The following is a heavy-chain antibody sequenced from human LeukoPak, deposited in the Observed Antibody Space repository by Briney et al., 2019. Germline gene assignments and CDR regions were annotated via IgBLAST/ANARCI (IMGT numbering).Heavy chain of an antibody. V-gene: IGHV4-4*07. CDR3: ARGIYSSGWYWLDP. CDR1: GVSISSYY. CDR2: IYTSGTT. Sequence: PSETLSLTCIVSGVSISSYYWSWIRQPAGKELEWIGRIYTSGTTNYNPSLKSRVTMSVDTSKNQFSLNLSSVTPADTAVYYCARGIYSSGWYWLDPWGQGILVTVSS. J-gene: IGHJ5*02. D-gene: IGHD6-19*01.